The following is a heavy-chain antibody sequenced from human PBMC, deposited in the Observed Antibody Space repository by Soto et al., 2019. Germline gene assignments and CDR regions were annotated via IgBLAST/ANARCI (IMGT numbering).Heavy chain of an antibody. CDR2: ISAYNGNT. J-gene: IGHJ5*02. CDR1: GYTFTSYG. CDR3: ARVWRCSGGSCHTNNWFDP. V-gene: IGHV1-18*01. D-gene: IGHD2-15*01. Sequence: QVQLVQSEAEVKKPGASVKVSCKASGYTFTSYGISWVRQAPGQGLEWMGWISAYNGNTNYAQKLQGRVTMTTDTSTSTAYMELRSLRSDDTAVYYCARVWRCSGGSCHTNNWFDPWGQGTLVTVSS.